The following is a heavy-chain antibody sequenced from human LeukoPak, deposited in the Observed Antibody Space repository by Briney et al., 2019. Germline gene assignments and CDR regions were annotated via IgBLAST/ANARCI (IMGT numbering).Heavy chain of an antibody. CDR2: IYTSGST. CDR1: GGSFSPYY. Sequence: SETLSLTCSVSGGSFSPYYWSWIRQSAGKGLEWIGRIYTSGSTNYNPSLKSRVTVSVDTSQNQFSLKLNSVTAADTAVYYCARGPELSISAAGSFDSWGQGTLVTVSS. D-gene: IGHD6-13*01. V-gene: IGHV4-4*07. CDR3: ARGPELSISAAGSFDS. J-gene: IGHJ4*02.